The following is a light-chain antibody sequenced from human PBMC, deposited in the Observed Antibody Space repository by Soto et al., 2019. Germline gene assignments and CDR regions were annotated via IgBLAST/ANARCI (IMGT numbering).Light chain of an antibody. J-gene: IGLJ2*01. Sequence: QSALTQPASVSGSPGQSITISCTGSSSDVGGYDYVSWYQQHPGKAPKLMVYDVTVRPSGVSNRFSGSKSSNTASLTISGLQAEDEADYYCSSYTGAGTLGVFGGGTKLTVL. CDR2: DVT. CDR3: SSYTGAGTLGV. V-gene: IGLV2-14*01. CDR1: SSDVGGYDY.